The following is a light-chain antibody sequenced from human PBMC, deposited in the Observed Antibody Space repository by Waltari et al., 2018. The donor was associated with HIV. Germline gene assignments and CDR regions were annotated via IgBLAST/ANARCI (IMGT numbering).Light chain of an antibody. Sequence: SYALTQETSVSVAPGKTARITCVGDNIGMKTVHWYQQKPGQAPVRVMYDDSNRPSGSPERCSGSNSGNTATLTINGVEVGDEADYYGQVWEPTSDHVVFGGGSRLIVL. CDR2: DDS. J-gene: IGLJ2*01. V-gene: IGLV3-21*03. CDR3: QVWEPTSDHVV. CDR1: NIGMKT.